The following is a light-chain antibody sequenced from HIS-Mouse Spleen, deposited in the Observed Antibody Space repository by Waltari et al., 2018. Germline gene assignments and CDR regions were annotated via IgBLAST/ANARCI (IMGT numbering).Light chain of an antibody. CDR1: ALPKKY. J-gene: IGLJ3*02. Sequence: SYELTQPPSVSVSPGQTARITCSGDALPKKYAYWDQQKSGQAPVLVIYEDSKRPSGIPERFSGSSSGTMATLTISGAQVEDEADYYCYSTDSSGNHREVFGGGTKLTVL. V-gene: IGLV3-10*01. CDR2: EDS. CDR3: YSTDSSGNHREV.